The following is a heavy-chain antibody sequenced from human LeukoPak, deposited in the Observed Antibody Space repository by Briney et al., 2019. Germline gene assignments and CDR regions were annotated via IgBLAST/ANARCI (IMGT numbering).Heavy chain of an antibody. CDR1: GGTFSSYA. D-gene: IGHD6-19*01. V-gene: IGHV1-69*06. CDR3: ARKEQWPDAFGI. J-gene: IGHJ3*02. Sequence: GASVKVSCKASGGTFSSYAISWVRQAPGQGLEWMGGIIPIFGTANYAQKFQGRVTITADKSTSTAYMELSSLRSEDTAVYYCARKEQWPDAFGIFGQGTMVTVSS. CDR2: IIPIFGTA.